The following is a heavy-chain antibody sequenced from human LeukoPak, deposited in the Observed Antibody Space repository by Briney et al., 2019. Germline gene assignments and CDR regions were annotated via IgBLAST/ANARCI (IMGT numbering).Heavy chain of an antibody. D-gene: IGHD1-26*01. CDR3: ARDIRVGGTQDY. CDR2: INPSGGST. CDR1: GYTFTSYY. Sequence: ASVKVSCKASGYTFTSYYIHWVRQAPGQGLEWMGIINPSGGSTSYAQKFQGRVTMTSDTSTSTVYMELSSLRSEDTAVYYCARDIRVGGTQDYRGQGTLVTVSS. J-gene: IGHJ4*02. V-gene: IGHV1-46*01.